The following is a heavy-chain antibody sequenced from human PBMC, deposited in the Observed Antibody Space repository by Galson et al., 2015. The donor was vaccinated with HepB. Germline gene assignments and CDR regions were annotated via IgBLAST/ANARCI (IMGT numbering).Heavy chain of an antibody. D-gene: IGHD6-19*01. CDR3: AKTYNSDWYEFDY. CDR1: GFTFSSYA. Sequence: SLRLSCAASGFTFSSYAMSWVRQVPEKGLEWVSSISGSGGGTYYADSVKGRFTISRDNSKNTLRLQMNSLRAEDTAIYYCAKTYNSDWYEFDYWGQGTLVTVSS. J-gene: IGHJ4*02. V-gene: IGHV3-23*01. CDR2: ISGSGGGT.